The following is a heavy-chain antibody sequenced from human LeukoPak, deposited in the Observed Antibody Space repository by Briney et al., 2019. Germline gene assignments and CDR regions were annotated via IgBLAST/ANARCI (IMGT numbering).Heavy chain of an antibody. V-gene: IGHV3-23*01. J-gene: IGHJ4*02. CDR3: AKESGRHGIGIFAYFQY. CDR1: GFTVNNKY. Sequence: GGSLRLSCAASGFTVNNKYMTWVRQAPGKGLEWVSGIGASGDSTYYADSVKGRFTISRDNSKNTLYLQMNSLRAEDTAVYYCAKESGRHGIGIFAYFQYWGQGTLVTVSS. CDR2: IGASGDST. D-gene: IGHD1-26*01.